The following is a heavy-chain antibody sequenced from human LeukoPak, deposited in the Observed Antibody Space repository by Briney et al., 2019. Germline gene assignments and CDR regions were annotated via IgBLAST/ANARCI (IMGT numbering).Heavy chain of an antibody. V-gene: IGHV1-69*06. D-gene: IGHD4-17*01. CDR1: GGTFSSYA. J-gene: IGHJ5*02. CDR2: IIPIFGTA. Sequence: ASVKVSCKASGGTFSSYAISWVRQAPGQGLEWMGGIIPIFGTANYAQKFQGRVTITADKSTSTAYMELSSLRSEDTAVYYCARDRGYGDYRSRDSWFDPWGQGTLVTVSS. CDR3: ARDRGYGDYRSRDSWFDP.